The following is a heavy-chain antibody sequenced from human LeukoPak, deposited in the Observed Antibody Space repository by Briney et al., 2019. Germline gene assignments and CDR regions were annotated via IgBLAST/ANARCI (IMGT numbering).Heavy chain of an antibody. CDR1: GYSLSDLY. J-gene: IGHJ4*02. D-gene: IGHD3-9*01. Sequence: GASVKVSCKLSGYSLSDLYIHWVRQAPGKGLEWMGGFDPEDGKIMNTQKFQGRVTMTEDTSTDTAYMKLSSLRSDDTAVYYCARVGGILTGLGYWGQGTLVTVSS. CDR3: ARVGGILTGLGY. CDR2: FDPEDGKI. V-gene: IGHV1-24*01.